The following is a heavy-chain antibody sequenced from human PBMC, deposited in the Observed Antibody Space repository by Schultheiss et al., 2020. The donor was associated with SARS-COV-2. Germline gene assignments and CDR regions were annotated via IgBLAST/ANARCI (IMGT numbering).Heavy chain of an antibody. D-gene: IGHD2-15*01. V-gene: IGHV3-30*12. CDR1: GFSFSTSA. CDR3: ARVRSGANSPFDY. Sequence: GGSLRLSCAASGFSFSTSAMHWVRQAPGKGLEWVAVISYDGRNKYYADSVKGRFTISRDNSKNTLYLQMNSLRTEDTAVYYCARVRSGANSPFDYWGQGTLVTVSS. J-gene: IGHJ4*02. CDR2: ISYDGRNK.